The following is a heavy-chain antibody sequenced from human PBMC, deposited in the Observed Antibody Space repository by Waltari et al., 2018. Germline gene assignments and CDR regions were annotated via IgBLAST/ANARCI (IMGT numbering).Heavy chain of an antibody. V-gene: IGHV3-9*01. CDR3: ARDGLAVAGNFYDS. D-gene: IGHD6-19*01. CDR2: ISWNSGRI. Sequence: EVQLVESGGGLVQPGRSLRLSCATSGFTFDDHAMHWVRQAPGKGLEWVSGISWNSGRIGYADSVKRRFTISRDNAKNSLYLQMNSLRAEDTALYYCARDGLAVAGNFYDSWGQGTLVTVSS. CDR1: GFTFDDHA. J-gene: IGHJ4*02.